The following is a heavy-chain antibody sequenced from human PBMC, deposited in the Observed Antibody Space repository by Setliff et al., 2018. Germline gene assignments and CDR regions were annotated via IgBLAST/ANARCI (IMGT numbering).Heavy chain of an antibody. Sequence: SETLSLTCTVSDDSISSRHYYWSWIRQPAGKGLEWLDKIYTSCSTNSNPSLKGRATLSIDASKRQFSLKLTSVTAADTSVYYCARMSGFLYMDVWGKGTTVTVSS. CDR3: ARMSGFLYMDV. CDR2: IYTSCST. D-gene: IGHD3-3*01. CDR1: DDSISSRHYY. J-gene: IGHJ6*03. V-gene: IGHV4-61*09.